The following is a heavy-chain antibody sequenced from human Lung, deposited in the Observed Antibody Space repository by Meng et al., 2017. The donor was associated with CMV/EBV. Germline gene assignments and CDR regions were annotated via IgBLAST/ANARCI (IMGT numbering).Heavy chain of an antibody. V-gene: IGHV3-15*01. J-gene: IGHJ6*03. CDR3: TTSIRITMVRGVIFRDV. D-gene: IGHD3-10*01. CDR2: IKRKNDGGTT. CDR1: GFTFSNAW. Sequence: ESXKISXSASGFTFSNAWMSWVRQAPGKGLEWVGRIKRKNDGGTTDYAAPVKGRFTISRDDSKNTLYLQMNSLKTEDTAVYYCTTSIRITMVRGVIFRDVWGKGTXVTV.